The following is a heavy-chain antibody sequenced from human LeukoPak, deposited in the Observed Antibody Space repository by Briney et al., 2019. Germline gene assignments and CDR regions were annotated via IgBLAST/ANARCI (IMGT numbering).Heavy chain of an antibody. Sequence: PGGSLRLSCAASGFTFSTYVMTWVRQAPGKGLEWVANIKQDGGETYYVDSVKGRFTISRDNAKNSLYLQMNSLRAEDTALYYCARLPGIAAAGRIGYYYYGMDVWGQGTTVTVSS. CDR1: GFTFSTYV. V-gene: IGHV3-7*04. J-gene: IGHJ6*02. D-gene: IGHD6-13*01. CDR3: ARLPGIAAAGRIGYYYYGMDV. CDR2: IKQDGGET.